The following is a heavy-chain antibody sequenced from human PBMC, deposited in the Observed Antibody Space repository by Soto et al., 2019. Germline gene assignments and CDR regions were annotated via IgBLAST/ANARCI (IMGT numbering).Heavy chain of an antibody. V-gene: IGHV3-15*01. D-gene: IGHD4-17*01. CDR1: GFTFSNAW. CDR2: IKSKTDGGTT. CDR3: TTSCGATVYYYGMDV. Sequence: GGSLRLSCAASGFTFSNAWMIWVRQAPGKGLEWVGRIKSKTDGGTTDYAAPVKGRFTISRDDSKNTLYLQMNSLKTEDTAVYYCTTSCGATVYYYGMDVWGQGTTVTVSS. J-gene: IGHJ6*02.